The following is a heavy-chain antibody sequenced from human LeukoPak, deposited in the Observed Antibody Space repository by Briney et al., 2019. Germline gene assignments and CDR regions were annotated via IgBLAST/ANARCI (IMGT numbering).Heavy chain of an antibody. Sequence: GRSLRPSCVASGFTFTNYWISWVRQAPGHGLEWGANMKEDGIAGFYTDSGEGRLTISRDNTKNPLYLQLTGLRAEDTAVYYCARDRAPSVYSGYIHWGQGTLVTVSS. D-gene: IGHD3-22*01. V-gene: IGHV3-7*03. J-gene: IGHJ1*01. CDR2: MKEDGIAG. CDR3: ARDRAPSVYSGYIH. CDR1: GFTFTNYW.